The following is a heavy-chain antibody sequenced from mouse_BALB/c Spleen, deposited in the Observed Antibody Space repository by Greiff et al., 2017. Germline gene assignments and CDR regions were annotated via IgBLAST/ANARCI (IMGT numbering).Heavy chain of an antibody. CDR1: GFNIKDYY. CDR3: ARGATVGSMDY. CDR2: IDPENGNT. Sequence: EVKLQESGAELVRPGALVKLSCKASGFNIKDYYMHWVKQRPEQGLEWIGWIDPENGNTIYDPKFQGKASITADTSSNTAYLQLSSLTSEDTAVYYCARGATVGSMDYWGQGTSVTVSS. J-gene: IGHJ4*01. D-gene: IGHD1-1*01. V-gene: IGHV14-1*02.